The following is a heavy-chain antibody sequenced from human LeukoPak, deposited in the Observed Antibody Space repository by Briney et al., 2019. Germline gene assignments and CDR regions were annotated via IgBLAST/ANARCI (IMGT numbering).Heavy chain of an antibody. CDR1: AGSISGHY. CDR3: ARDASAWYAREGKNSFYP. D-gene: IGHD6-19*01. CDR2: IYYNGDT. V-gene: IGHV4-59*11. Sequence: PSETLSLTCTVSAGSISGHYWSWVRQPPGKGLEWIAYIYYNGDTSYNPSLKRRVTISVDTSKNQFSLKLTSVTAADTAVYYCARDASAWYAREGKNSFYPWGQGTLVTVSS. J-gene: IGHJ5*02.